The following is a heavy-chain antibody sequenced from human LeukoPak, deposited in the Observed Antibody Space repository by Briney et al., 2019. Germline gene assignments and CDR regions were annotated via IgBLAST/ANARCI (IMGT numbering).Heavy chain of an antibody. J-gene: IGHJ4*02. CDR3: ARDHSYASRGGSFDY. V-gene: IGHV1-18*01. CDR1: RYSFTNYR. Sequence: SVKVSCKASRYSFTNYRITWLRQAPGQGLDWMGWISAHNGNTNYAQKLQGRVTMTTDTSTRTAYMELRTLRSDDTAVYYWARDHSYASRGGSFDYWGQGTLVTVSS. CDR2: ISAHNGNT. D-gene: IGHD3-16*01.